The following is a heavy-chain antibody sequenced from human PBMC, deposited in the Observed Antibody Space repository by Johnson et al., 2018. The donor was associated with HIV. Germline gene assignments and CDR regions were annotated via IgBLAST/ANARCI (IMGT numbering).Heavy chain of an antibody. V-gene: IGHV3-30*02. D-gene: IGHD3-22*01. CDR2: IRYDGSNK. J-gene: IGHJ3*02. CDR3: ARDVGDRGYEDSSGYRAFDS. Sequence: QVQLVESGGGVVQPGGSLRLSCAASGFTFSSYGMHWVRQAPGKGLEWVAFIRYDGSNKYYADSVKGRFTISRDNSKNTLYLQMNSLRAEDTAVYYCARDVGDRGYEDSSGYRAFDSWGQGTMVTVSS. CDR1: GFTFSSYG.